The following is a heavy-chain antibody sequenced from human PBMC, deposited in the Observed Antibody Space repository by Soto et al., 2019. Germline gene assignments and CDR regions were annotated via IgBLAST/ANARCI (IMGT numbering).Heavy chain of an antibody. V-gene: IGHV5-51*01. CDR3: ARGWSGYDFRSGIEY. Sequence: PGESLKISCKGSGYSFTSYWIGWVRQMPGKGLEWMGIIYPGDSDTRYSPSFQGQVTISADKSISTAYLQWSSLKASDTAMYYCARGWSGYDFRSGIEYRGQGTLVTVSS. J-gene: IGHJ4*02. CDR2: IYPGDSDT. D-gene: IGHD5-12*01. CDR1: GYSFTSYW.